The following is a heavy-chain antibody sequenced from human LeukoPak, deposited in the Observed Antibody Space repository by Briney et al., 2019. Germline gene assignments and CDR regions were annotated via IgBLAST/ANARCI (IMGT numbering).Heavy chain of an antibody. V-gene: IGHV1-69*05. D-gene: IGHD1-26*01. CDR3: ARAGRGSYLRGSLNY. CDR1: GGTFSSYA. J-gene: IGHJ4*02. CDR2: IIPIFGTA. Sequence: ASVKVSCKASGGTFSSYAISWVRQAPGQGLEWMGGIIPIFGTANYAQTFQGRVTITTDESTSTAYMELRSLRSEDTAVYYSARAGRGSYLRGSLNYWGQGTLVTVSS.